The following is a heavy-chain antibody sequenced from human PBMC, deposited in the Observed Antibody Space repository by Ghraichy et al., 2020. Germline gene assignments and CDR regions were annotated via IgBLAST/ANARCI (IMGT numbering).Heavy chain of an antibody. CDR3: ARGGSIFRGWLDP. CDR1: GGSMSSDY. D-gene: IGHD3-10*01. CDR2: IHQSGST. J-gene: IGHJ5*02. Sequence: SETLSLTCALSGGSMSSDYWSWIRQPPGKGLEWMGYIHQSGSTTYNPSLKSGLIMSVDTSTTRFALNLTSVTAAATAVYFWARGGSIFRGWLDPWGQGSLVTVSS. V-gene: IGHV4-59*01.